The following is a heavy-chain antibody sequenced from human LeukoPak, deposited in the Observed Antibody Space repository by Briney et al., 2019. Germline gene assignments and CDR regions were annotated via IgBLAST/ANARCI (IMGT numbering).Heavy chain of an antibody. CDR3: ARVLAPDIVATSLDY. CDR2: INPNSGGT. D-gene: IGHD5-12*01. V-gene: IGHV1-2*02. J-gene: IGHJ4*02. Sequence: GASVKVSCKASGYTFTGYYMHWVRQAPGQGLEWMGWINPNSGGTNYAQKFQGRVTMTRDTSISTAYMELSRLRSDDTAVYCCARVLAPDIVATSLDYWGQGTLVTVSS. CDR1: GYTFTGYY.